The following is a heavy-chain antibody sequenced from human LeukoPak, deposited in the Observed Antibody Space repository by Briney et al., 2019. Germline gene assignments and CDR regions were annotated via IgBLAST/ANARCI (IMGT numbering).Heavy chain of an antibody. Sequence: ASVKVSCKASGYTFSSCYIHWVRQAPGQGLEWMGIINPGGGGTTFAQKFHGGVTMTSDTSTSTPYMGLNSLRSDDTAVYYCARGGHSSSWVAFDYWGQGTLVTVSS. J-gene: IGHJ4*02. V-gene: IGHV1-46*01. D-gene: IGHD6-13*01. CDR2: INPGGGGT. CDR1: GYTFSSCY. CDR3: ARGGHSSSWVAFDY.